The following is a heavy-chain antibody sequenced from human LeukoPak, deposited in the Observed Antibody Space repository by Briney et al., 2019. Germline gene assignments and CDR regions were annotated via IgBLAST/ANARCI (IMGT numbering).Heavy chain of an antibody. CDR2: ISGSGGST. CDR1: GFTFSSYA. V-gene: IGHV3-23*01. D-gene: IGHD4-17*01. CDR3: AKDPDLYGDPFQFDY. Sequence: GGSLRLSCAASGFTFSSYAMSWVRQAPGKGLEWVSAISGSGGSTYYADSVKGRFTISRDNSKNTLYLQMNSLRAEDTAVYYCAKDPDLYGDPFQFDYWGQGTLVTVSS. J-gene: IGHJ4*02.